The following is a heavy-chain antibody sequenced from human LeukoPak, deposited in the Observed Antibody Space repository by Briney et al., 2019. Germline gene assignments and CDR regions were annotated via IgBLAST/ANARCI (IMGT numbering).Heavy chain of an antibody. CDR1: GDSISSGNY. J-gene: IGHJ4*02. Sequence: NPSETLSLTCTVSGDSISSGNYWGWIRQPPGKGLEWIGSIFHTGSTYFNLSLKSRVTISVDTSKNQFSLRLSSVTAADTAVYYCARGLPGRDGYNYGYWGQGTLVTVSS. CDR2: IFHTGST. CDR3: ARGLPGRDGYNYGY. V-gene: IGHV4-38-2*02. D-gene: IGHD5-24*01.